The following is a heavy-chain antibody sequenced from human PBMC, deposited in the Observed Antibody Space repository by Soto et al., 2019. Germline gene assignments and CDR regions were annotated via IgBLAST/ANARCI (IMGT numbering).Heavy chain of an antibody. Sequence: SETLSLTCTVSGGSVRSGSYYWCWLRPPPGKRLEWIGEIYHNGSPTYSPSLRGRATISVHKSNNQFSLRLRSVTAAETAVYYRATLPPRIVVSLLPIPTWGHGILVTVSS. D-gene: IGHD2-21*01. CDR3: ATLPPRIVVSLLPIPT. J-gene: IGHJ5*01. CDR1: GGSVRSGSYY. CDR2: IYHNGSP. V-gene: IGHV4-61*01.